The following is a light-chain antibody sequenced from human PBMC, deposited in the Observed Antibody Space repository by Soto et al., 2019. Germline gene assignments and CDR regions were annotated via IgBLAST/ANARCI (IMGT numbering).Light chain of an antibody. Sequence: EIVMTQSPATLSVSPGERATLSCRASQSVSSNLAWYQQKPGQAPRLLIYGASSRATGIPDRFSGSGSGTDFTLTISRLEPEDFATYYCQQYGSSITFGQGTRLEIK. V-gene: IGKV3-20*01. CDR2: GAS. J-gene: IGKJ5*01. CDR1: QSVSSN. CDR3: QQYGSSIT.